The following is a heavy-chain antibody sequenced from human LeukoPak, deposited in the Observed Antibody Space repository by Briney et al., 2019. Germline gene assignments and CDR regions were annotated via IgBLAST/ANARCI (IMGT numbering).Heavy chain of an antibody. CDR3: ARGIRSGVAGMFYFDS. D-gene: IGHD6-19*01. CDR1: GGSISSSNW. V-gene: IGHV4-4*02. J-gene: IGHJ4*02. CDR2: IHHSGSV. Sequence: SGTLSLTCAVSGGSISSSNWWSWVRQPPGKGLEWIGEIHHSGSVNYNPSLRSRVIMSVDTSKNQFSLMLTSVTAADTAIYFCARGIRSGVAGMFYFDSWSQGSLVTVSS.